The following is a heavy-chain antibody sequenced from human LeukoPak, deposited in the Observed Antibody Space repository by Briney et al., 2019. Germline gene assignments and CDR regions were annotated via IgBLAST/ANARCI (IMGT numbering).Heavy chain of an antibody. Sequence: KTSETLSLTCTVSGGSISSYFWSWIRQPPGKGLEWIGYIYYSGSTNYNHSLKSRVTISVDTSKNQFSLKLSSVTAADTAVYYCARGLYSGSYYRMDYWGQGTLVTVSS. CDR3: ARGLYSGSYYRMDY. D-gene: IGHD1-26*01. J-gene: IGHJ4*02. CDR2: IYYSGST. CDR1: GGSISSYF. V-gene: IGHV4-59*01.